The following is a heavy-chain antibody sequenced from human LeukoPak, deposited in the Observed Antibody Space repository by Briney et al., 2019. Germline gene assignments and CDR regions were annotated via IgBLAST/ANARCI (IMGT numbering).Heavy chain of an antibody. CDR2: IYYSGST. Sequence: PSETLSLTCAVYGGSFSGYYWSWIRQPPGKGLEWIGYIYYSGSTNYNPSLKSRVTISVDTSKNQFSLKLSSVTAADTAVYYCARDFGWFGESNRGEFDPWGQGTLVTVSS. V-gene: IGHV4-59*01. CDR3: ARDFGWFGESNRGEFDP. CDR1: GGSFSGYY. J-gene: IGHJ5*02. D-gene: IGHD3-10*01.